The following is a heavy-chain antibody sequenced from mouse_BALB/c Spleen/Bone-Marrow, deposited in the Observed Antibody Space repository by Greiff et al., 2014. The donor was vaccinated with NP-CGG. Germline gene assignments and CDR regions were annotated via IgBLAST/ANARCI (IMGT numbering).Heavy chain of an antibody. CDR3: ARGGNYYAMDY. J-gene: IGHJ4*01. D-gene: IGHD2-1*01. V-gene: IGHV2-6-7*01. CDR1: GFSLTGYG. CDR2: IWGDGST. Sequence: VQLVESGPGLVAPSQSLSITCTVSGFSLTGYGVNWVRQPPGKGLEWLGMIWGDGSTDYNSALKSRLSISKDNSKSQVFLKNEQSATDDTARYYCARGGNYYAMDYWGQGTSVTVSS.